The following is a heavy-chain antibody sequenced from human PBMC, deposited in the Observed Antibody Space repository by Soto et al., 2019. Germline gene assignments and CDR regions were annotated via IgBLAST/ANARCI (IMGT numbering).Heavy chain of an antibody. D-gene: IGHD3-3*01. J-gene: IGHJ6*02. V-gene: IGHV3-30*03. CDR1: GFTFSSYG. Sequence: PGGSLRLSCAASGFTFSSYGMHWVRQAPGKGLKWVAVISYDGSNKYYADSVKGRFTISRDNAKNSLYLQMNSLRAEDTAVYYCARDWTQYLDVWGQGTTVTVSS. CDR2: ISYDGSNK. CDR3: ARDWTQYLDV.